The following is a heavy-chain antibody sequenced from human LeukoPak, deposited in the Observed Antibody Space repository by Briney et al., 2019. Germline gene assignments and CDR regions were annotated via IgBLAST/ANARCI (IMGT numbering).Heavy chain of an antibody. Sequence: GGSLRLSCAASGFTFSRNWMSWVRQAPGKGLEWVANIKQDGSEKYYVDSVKGRFTISRDNAKNSLFLQMNSLRAEDTAVYYCAGGFYSGSFDPWGQGTLVTVSS. J-gene: IGHJ5*02. CDR3: AGGFYSGSFDP. CDR2: IKQDGSEK. D-gene: IGHD1-26*01. V-gene: IGHV3-7*02. CDR1: GFTFSRNW.